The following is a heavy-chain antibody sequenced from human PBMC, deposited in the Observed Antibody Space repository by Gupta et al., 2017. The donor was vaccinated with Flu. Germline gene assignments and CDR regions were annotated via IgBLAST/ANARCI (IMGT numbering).Heavy chain of an antibody. Sequence: QVQLVQSGAEVKRPGSSVKVSCKASGDTFAKYAVTWVRQAPGQGLEWMGGIIPISDRADYAQKFQMRVTITADKATRTAYMDLSSLTSEDTAIYYCATTPYYDFWSGSTFGSWGQGTLVTVSS. D-gene: IGHD3-3*01. CDR2: IIPISDRA. CDR3: ATTPYYDFWSGSTFGS. V-gene: IGHV1-69*06. J-gene: IGHJ4*02. CDR1: GDTFAKYA.